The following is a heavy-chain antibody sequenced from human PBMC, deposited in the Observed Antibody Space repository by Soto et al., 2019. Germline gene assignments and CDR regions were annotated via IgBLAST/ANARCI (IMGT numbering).Heavy chain of an antibody. D-gene: IGHD6-19*01. CDR1: GFTVSSNF. Sequence: EVQLVESGGGLIQPGGSLRVSCAASGFTVSSNFMSWVRQAPGKGLEWVSVIYSGDNVNYADSVRGRFTISRDSSKNSLSLHMSSLGAEDTAVYYCAAGMHWLAFHYWGQGALVTVSS. CDR2: IYSGDNV. J-gene: IGHJ4*02. V-gene: IGHV3-53*01. CDR3: AAGMHWLAFHY.